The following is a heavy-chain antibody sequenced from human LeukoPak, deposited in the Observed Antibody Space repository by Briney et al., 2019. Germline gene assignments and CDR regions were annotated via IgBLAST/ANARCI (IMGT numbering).Heavy chain of an antibody. CDR2: ISGSGGST. CDR3: AKVSDILTGYYTHFDY. D-gene: IGHD3-9*01. V-gene: IGHV3-23*01. Sequence: PGGSLRLSCAASGFTFSSYAMSWVRQAPGKGLEWVSAISGSGGSTYYADSVKGRFTISRDNSKNTLYLQMNSLRAEDTAVYYCAKVSDILTGYYTHFDYWGQGTLVTVSP. J-gene: IGHJ4*02. CDR1: GFTFSSYA.